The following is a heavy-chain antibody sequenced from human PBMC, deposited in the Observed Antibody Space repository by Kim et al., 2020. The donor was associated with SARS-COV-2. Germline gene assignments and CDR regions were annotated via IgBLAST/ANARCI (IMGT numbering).Heavy chain of an antibody. V-gene: IGHV4-59*01. CDR1: GGYISSYY. J-gene: IGHJ3*02. CDR2: IYYSGST. D-gene: IGHD6-13*01. CDR3: ARRFTYSSSWYGDHDAFDI. Sequence: SETLSLTCTVSGGYISSYYWSWIRQPPGKGLEWIGYIYYSGSTNYNPSLKSRVTISVDTSKNQFSLKLSSVTAADTAVYYCARRFTYSSSWYGDHDAFDIWGQGTMVTVSS.